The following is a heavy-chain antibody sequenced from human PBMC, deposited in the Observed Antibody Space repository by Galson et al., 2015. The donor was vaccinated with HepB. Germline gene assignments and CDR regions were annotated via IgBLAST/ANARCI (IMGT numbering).Heavy chain of an antibody. CDR3: ASGSFGVFDY. Sequence: LSLTCTVSGGSISSYYWSWIRQPPGKGLEWIGYIHHSGPTNYNPSLKSRVTISIDTSKNHFSLRLTSVTAADTAVYFCASGSFGVFDYWGQGALVTVSS. D-gene: IGHD1-14*01. CDR2: IHHSGPT. CDR1: GGSISSYY. V-gene: IGHV4-59*01. J-gene: IGHJ4*02.